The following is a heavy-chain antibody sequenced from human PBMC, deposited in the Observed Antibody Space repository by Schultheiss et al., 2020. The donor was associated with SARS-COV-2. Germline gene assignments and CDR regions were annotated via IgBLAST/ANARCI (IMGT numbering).Heavy chain of an antibody. J-gene: IGHJ4*02. D-gene: IGHD6-19*01. CDR3: ARDPRASGWYDYFDY. CDR1: GYTFTSYG. CDR2: MNPNSGNT. V-gene: IGHV1-8*02. Sequence: ASVKVSCKASGYTFTSYGISWVRQAPGQGLEWMGWMNPNSGNTGYAQKFQGRVTMTRDTSISTAYMELSRLRSDDTAVYYCARDPRASGWYDYFDYWGQGTLVTVSS.